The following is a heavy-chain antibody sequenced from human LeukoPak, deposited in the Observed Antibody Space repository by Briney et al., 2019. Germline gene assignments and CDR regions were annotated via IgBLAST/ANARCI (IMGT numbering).Heavy chain of an antibody. CDR3: ARGYDSSGYEWFDP. CDR2: ISSSGSTI. D-gene: IGHD3-22*01. Sequence: GGSLRLSCAASGFTFSDYYMSWIRQAPGKGLEWVSYISSSGSTIYYADSVKGRSTISRDNAKSSLYLQMNSLRAEDTAVYYCARGYDSSGYEWFDPWGQGTLVTVSS. CDR1: GFTFSDYY. V-gene: IGHV3-11*01. J-gene: IGHJ5*02.